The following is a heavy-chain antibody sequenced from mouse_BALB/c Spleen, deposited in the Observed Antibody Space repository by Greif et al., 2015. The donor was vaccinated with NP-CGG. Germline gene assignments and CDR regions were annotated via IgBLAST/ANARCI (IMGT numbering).Heavy chain of an antibody. CDR3: ARRKVREYFDV. CDR2: ISYSGST. D-gene: IGHD2-14*01. Sequence: DVKLVESGPGLVKPSQSLSLTCTVTGYSITSDYAWNWIRQFPGNKLEWMGYISYSGSTSYNPSLKSRISITRDTSKNQFFLQLNSVTTEDTATYYCARRKVREYFDVWGAGTTVTVSS. CDR1: GYSITSDYA. V-gene: IGHV3-2*02. J-gene: IGHJ1*01.